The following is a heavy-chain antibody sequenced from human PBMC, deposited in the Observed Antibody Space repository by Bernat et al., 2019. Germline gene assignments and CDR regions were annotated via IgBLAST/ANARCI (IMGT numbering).Heavy chain of an antibody. CDR2: IRSKAYGGTT. CDR3: TRDIRAVVVVPAAPYYYYYYYYMDV. D-gene: IGHD2-2*01. Sequence: EVQLVESGGGLVQPGRSLRLSCTASGFTFGDYAMSWVRQAPGKGLEWVGFIRSKAYGGTTEYAASVKGRFTISRDDSKSIAYLQMNSLKTEDTAVYYCTRDIRAVVVVPAAPYYYYYYYYMDVWGKGTTVTVSS. V-gene: IGHV3-49*04. J-gene: IGHJ6*03. CDR1: GFTFGDYA.